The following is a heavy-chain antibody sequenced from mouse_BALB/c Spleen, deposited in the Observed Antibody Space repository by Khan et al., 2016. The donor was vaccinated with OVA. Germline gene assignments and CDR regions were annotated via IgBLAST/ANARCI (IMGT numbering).Heavy chain of an antibody. V-gene: IGHV2-9*02. Sequence: VQLQESGPGLVEPSQCLSITCTVSGFSLTSYGVHWVRQPPGKGLEWLGVIWAGGGTNYNSPLIYRLSINKDNSKSQVFLKMNSLQTDETASYYCARVEDIWGQGTTLTVSS. CDR1: GFSLTSYG. CDR2: IWAGGGT. CDR3: ARVEDI. D-gene: IGHD1-3*01. J-gene: IGHJ2*01.